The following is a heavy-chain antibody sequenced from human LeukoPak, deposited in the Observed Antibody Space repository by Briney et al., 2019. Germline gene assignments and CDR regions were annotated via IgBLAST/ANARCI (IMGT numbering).Heavy chain of an antibody. CDR1: GYTFTGYD. V-gene: IGHV1-2*02. Sequence: EASVKVSCKASGYTFTGYDMHWVRQAPGQGLEWIGWINPKSGGTNYAQNFQGRVTMSRDTSISTAYMELSRLSSDDTAVYYCARGRVVVVAATRYYYYYMDVWGKGTTVTISS. CDR2: INPKSGGT. D-gene: IGHD2-15*01. CDR3: ARGRVVVVAATRYYYYYMDV. J-gene: IGHJ6*03.